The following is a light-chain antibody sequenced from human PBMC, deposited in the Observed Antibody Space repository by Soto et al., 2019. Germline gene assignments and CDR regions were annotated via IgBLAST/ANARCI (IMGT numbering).Light chain of an antibody. V-gene: IGLV2-14*01. CDR1: GSDIGGYNY. Sequence: QSALTQPASVSGSPGQSITISCTGTGSDIGGYNYVSWYQQHPGKAPKLMIYEVSNRPSGVSNRFSGSKSGNTASLTISGLQAEDEADYYCSSFRSTTTLFGGGTKVTVL. CDR2: EVS. J-gene: IGLJ2*01. CDR3: SSFRSTTTL.